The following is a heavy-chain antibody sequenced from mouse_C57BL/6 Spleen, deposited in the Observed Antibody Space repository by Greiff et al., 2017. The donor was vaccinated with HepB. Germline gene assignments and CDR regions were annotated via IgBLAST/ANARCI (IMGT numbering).Heavy chain of an antibody. D-gene: IGHD1-1*01. V-gene: IGHV2-2*01. J-gene: IGHJ4*01. Sequence: VKLMESGPGLVQPSQSLSITCTVSGFSLTSYGVHWVRQSPGKGLEWLGVIWSGGSTDYNAAFISRLSISKDNSKSQVFFKMNSLQADDTAIYYCAGTVVYYYAMDYWGQGTSVTVSS. CDR3: AGTVVYYYAMDY. CDR2: IWSGGST. CDR1: GFSLTSYG.